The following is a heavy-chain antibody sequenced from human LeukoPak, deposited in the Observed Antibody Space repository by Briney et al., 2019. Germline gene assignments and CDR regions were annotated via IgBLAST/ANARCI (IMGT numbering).Heavy chain of an antibody. V-gene: IGHV3-74*01. D-gene: IGHD3-22*01. CDR3: ARGASSGNLKDAFDI. Sequence: GGSLRLSCAASGFTFSDCWMHWVRQRPGEGLEYVSRITTDGSSTTYADSVKGRFTVSRDNAKNTLYLQMNSLRAEDTAVYYCARGASSGNLKDAFDIWGQGKMVTVAS. CDR1: GFTFSDCW. CDR2: ITTDGSST. J-gene: IGHJ3*02.